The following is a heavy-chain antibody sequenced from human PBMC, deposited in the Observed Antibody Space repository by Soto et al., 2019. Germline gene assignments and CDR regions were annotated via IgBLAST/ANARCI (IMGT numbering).Heavy chain of an antibody. J-gene: IGHJ3*02. V-gene: IGHV1-69*13. CDR2: IIPIFGTA. CDR1: GGTFSSYA. D-gene: IGHD3-22*01. Sequence: GASVKVSCKASGGTFSSYAISWVRQAPGQGLECMGGIIPIFGTANYAQKFQGRVTITGDESTSTAYMGLGSLRSEDTAVYYCARDPGEYYYDSSGYYPDAFDIWGQGTMVTVSS. CDR3: ARDPGEYYYDSSGYYPDAFDI.